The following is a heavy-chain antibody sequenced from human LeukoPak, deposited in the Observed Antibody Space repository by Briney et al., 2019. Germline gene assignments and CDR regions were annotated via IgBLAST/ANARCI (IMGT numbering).Heavy chain of an antibody. J-gene: IGHJ4*02. CDR2: ISGSGGST. Sequence: GGSLRLSCAASGFTFSSYWMHWVRQAPGKGLEWVSAISGSGGSTYYADSVKGRFTISRDNSKNTLYLQMNSLRAEDTAVYYCAKRGYSYGPAHYYFDYWGQGTLVTVSS. CDR3: AKRGYSYGPAHYYFDY. D-gene: IGHD5-18*01. V-gene: IGHV3-23*01. CDR1: GFTFSSYW.